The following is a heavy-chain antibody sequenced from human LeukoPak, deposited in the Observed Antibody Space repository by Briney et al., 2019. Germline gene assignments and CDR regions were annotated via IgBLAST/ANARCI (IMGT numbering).Heavy chain of an antibody. Sequence: SETLSLTCAVYGGPFSGYYWSWIRQPPGKGLEWIGEINHSGSTNYNPSLKSRVTISVDTSKNQFSLKLSSVTAADTAVYYCARGGRRGYDFWSGYPYYFDYWGQGTLVTVSS. CDR1: GGPFSGYY. CDR2: INHSGST. J-gene: IGHJ4*02. CDR3: ARGGRRGYDFWSGYPYYFDY. V-gene: IGHV4-34*01. D-gene: IGHD3-3*01.